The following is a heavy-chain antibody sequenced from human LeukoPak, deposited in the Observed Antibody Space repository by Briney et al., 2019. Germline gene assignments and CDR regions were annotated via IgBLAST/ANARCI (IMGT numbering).Heavy chain of an antibody. Sequence: LPGGSLRLSCAGSGFTVSRNDMTWARQAPGKGLEWVSVIYSGGGTYYADSVKGRFTISRDNFKNTLYLQMSSLRAEDTAVYYCARDYYGGNSGDYFDYWGQGTLVTVSS. V-gene: IGHV3-53*01. D-gene: IGHD4-23*01. J-gene: IGHJ4*02. CDR2: IYSGGGT. CDR1: GFTVSRND. CDR3: ARDYYGGNSGDYFDY.